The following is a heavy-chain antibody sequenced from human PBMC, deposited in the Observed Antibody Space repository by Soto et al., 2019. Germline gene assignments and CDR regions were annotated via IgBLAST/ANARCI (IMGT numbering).Heavy chain of an antibody. CDR2: IIPILGIT. D-gene: IGHD6-13*01. CDR1: GGTFNSYT. CDR3: WRATASQQCHAPLDA. J-gene: IGHJ5*02. Sequence: QVQLVQSGADVKKPGSSVRVSCKASGGTFNSYTITWVRQASGQGLEWMGRIIPILGITNYAQKFQDRLTITADRSTSTAYMELSRLRTEDTAVYYCWRATASQQCHAPLDAWGQGPLVTVSS. V-gene: IGHV1-69*02.